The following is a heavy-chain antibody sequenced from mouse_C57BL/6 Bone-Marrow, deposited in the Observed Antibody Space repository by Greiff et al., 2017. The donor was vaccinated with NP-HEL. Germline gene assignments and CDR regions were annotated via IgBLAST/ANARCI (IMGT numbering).Heavy chain of an antibody. J-gene: IGHJ3*01. CDR3: ARRGYGSSYPAGFAY. CDR1: GYPFTSYW. CDR2: IDPSDSYT. D-gene: IGHD1-1*01. Sequence: VQLQQPGAELVMPGASVKLSFKASGYPFTSYWMHWVKQRPGQGLEWIGEIDPSDSYTNYNQKFKGKSTLTVDTSSSPAYMQLSSLTSEDAAVYYCARRGYGSSYPAGFAYWGQGTLVTVSA. V-gene: IGHV1-69*01.